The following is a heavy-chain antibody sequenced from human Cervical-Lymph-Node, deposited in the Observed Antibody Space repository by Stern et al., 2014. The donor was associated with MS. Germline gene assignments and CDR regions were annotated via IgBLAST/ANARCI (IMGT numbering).Heavy chain of an antibody. CDR1: GFTFSNYW. CDR2: INTDGSTT. V-gene: IGHV3-74*02. D-gene: IGHD1-14*01. Sequence: VQLVESGGGFVQPGGSLRLSCAASGFTFSNYWMHWVRQAPGKGLMWVSRINTDGSTTTYADSVKGRFTISRDNAKNTLYLQANSLRAEDTAVYYCARAGSTQMYSWGQGALVTVSS. CDR3: ARAGSTQMYS. J-gene: IGHJ4*02.